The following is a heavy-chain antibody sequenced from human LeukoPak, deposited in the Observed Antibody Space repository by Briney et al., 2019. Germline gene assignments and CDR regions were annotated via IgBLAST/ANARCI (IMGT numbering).Heavy chain of an antibody. CDR1: GYTFTGYY. CDR2: INPNSGGT. V-gene: IGHV1-2*02. J-gene: IGHJ3*02. Sequence: GASVKVSCKASGYTFTGYYMHWVRQAPGQGLEWMGWINPNSGGTNYAQKFQGRVTMTTDTSISTAYMELSRLRSDDTAVYYCAREPTSGYSSGWSNDAFDIWGQGTMLTVSS. CDR3: AREPTSGYSSGWSNDAFDI. D-gene: IGHD6-19*01.